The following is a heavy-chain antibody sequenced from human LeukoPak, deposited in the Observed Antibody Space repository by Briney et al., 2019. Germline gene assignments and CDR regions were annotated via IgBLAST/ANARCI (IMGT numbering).Heavy chain of an antibody. CDR2: IYSGGST. J-gene: IGHJ4*02. Sequence: PGGSLRLSCAASGFTVSSNYMSWVRQAPGKGLEWVSVIYSGGSTYYADSVKGRFTISRDNSKNTLYLQMNSLRAEDTAVYYCARSKRWLQYFDYWGQGTLVTVSS. CDR3: ARSKRWLQYFDY. D-gene: IGHD5-24*01. V-gene: IGHV3-53*01. CDR1: GFTVSSNY.